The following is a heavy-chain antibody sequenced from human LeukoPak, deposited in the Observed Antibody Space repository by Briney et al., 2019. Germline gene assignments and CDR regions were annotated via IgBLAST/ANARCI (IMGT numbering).Heavy chain of an antibody. D-gene: IGHD6-6*01. J-gene: IGHJ5*02. CDR2: INEDGSKK. CDR3: ATSTYGSSPS. CDR1: GFSFSNYW. Sequence: PGGSLRLSCAAPGFSFSNYWMIWVRQASGKGLEWVANINEDGSKKYYVGSVEGRFTISRDDPKNSLYLQMNSLRVEDTAVYYCATSTYGSSPSWGQGTLVTVSS. V-gene: IGHV3-7*01.